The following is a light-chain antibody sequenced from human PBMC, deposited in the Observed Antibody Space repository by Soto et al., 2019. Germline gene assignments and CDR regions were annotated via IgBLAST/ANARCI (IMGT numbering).Light chain of an antibody. CDR3: QQYCSYPLT. CDR2: TAS. Sequence: AIRMTQSPSSFSASTGDRVTITCRARQGISSHLAWYQVKPGKAPRLLIYTASYLESGVPSRSSGSGSGTDFCLAVSSLQSEDCAVYYCQQYCSYPLTFGGGTKVEIK. CDR1: QGISSH. V-gene: IGKV1-8*01. J-gene: IGKJ4*01.